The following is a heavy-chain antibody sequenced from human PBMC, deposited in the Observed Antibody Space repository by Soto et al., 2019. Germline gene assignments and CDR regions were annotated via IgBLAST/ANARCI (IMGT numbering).Heavy chain of an antibody. V-gene: IGHV3-23*04. CDR1: GFMFGNYA. CDR2: LTDSGMTT. CDR3: AKYMIMVLEDSFDF. J-gene: IGHJ4*02. Sequence: EVQLVESGGGLVRPAWALRLSCVASGFMFGNYAMGWVRQSPGKGLEWVSGLTDSGMTTYYADSVKGRFTISRDNSKNTLYLQMNNLRAEDTAKYYCAKYMIMVLEDSFDFWGQGTLVTVSS. D-gene: IGHD3-16*01.